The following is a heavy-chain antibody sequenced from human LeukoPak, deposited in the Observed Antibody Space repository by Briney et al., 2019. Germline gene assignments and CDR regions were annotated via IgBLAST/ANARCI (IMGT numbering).Heavy chain of an antibody. V-gene: IGHV1-18*01. CDR3: ARIRFLEWLLYGALDY. J-gene: IGHJ4*02. CDR1: GYTCTSYG. CDR2: ISAYNGNT. Sequence: ASVKVSCKASGYTCTSYGISWVRQAPGQGLERMGWISAYNGNTNYAQKLQGRVTMTTDTSTSTAYMELRSLRSDDTAVYYCARIRFLEWLLYGALDYWGQGTLVSVSS. D-gene: IGHD3-3*01.